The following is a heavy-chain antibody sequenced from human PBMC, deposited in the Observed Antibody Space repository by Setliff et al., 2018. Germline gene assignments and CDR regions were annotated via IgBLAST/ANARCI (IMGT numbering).Heavy chain of an antibody. D-gene: IGHD3-3*01. CDR3: ARRATYYNFWSGYYDY. CDR1: GGSISSSSYY. Sequence: SETLSLTCTVSGGSISSSSYYWGWVRQPPGKGLEWIGSIYYSGSTYYNPSLKSRVTISVDTSKNQFSLKLSSVTAADAAVYYCARRATYYNFWSGYYDYWGQGTLVTVSS. V-gene: IGHV4-39*07. CDR2: IYYSGST. J-gene: IGHJ4*02.